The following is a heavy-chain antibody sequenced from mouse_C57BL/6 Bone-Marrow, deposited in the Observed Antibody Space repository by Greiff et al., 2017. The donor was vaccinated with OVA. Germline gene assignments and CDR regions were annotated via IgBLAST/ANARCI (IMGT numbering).Heavy chain of an antibody. CDR1: GYSITSGYY. J-gene: IGHJ4*01. V-gene: IGHV3-6*01. CDR2: ISYDGSN. Sequence: EESGPGLVKPSQSLSLTCSVTGYSITSGYYWNWIRQFPGNKLEWMGYISYDGSNNYNPSLKNRISITRDTSKNQFFLKLNSVTTEDTATYYCARDSSGFFYAMDYWGQGTSVTVSS. CDR3: ARDSSGFFYAMDY. D-gene: IGHD3-2*02.